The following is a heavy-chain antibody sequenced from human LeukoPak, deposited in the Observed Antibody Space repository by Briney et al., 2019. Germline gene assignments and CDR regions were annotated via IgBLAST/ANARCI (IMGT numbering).Heavy chain of an antibody. CDR3: ASGVSNYYDSSGYDVHYFDY. CDR1: GYTFTAYY. Sequence: SVRVSCKTSGYTFTAYYMHWVRQAPGQGLEWMGGIIPIFGTANYAQKFQGRVTITADESTSTAYMELSSLRSEDTAVYYCASGVSNYYDSSGYDVHYFDYWGQGTLVTVSS. CDR2: IIPIFGTA. V-gene: IGHV1-69*13. J-gene: IGHJ4*02. D-gene: IGHD3-22*01.